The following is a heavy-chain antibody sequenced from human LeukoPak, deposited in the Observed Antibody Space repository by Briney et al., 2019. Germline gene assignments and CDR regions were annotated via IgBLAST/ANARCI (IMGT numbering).Heavy chain of an antibody. CDR3: ETARSSGWYRDY. D-gene: IGHD6-19*01. J-gene: IGHJ4*02. CDR2: ISSSSYI. CDR1: GFTLSSYS. V-gene: IGHV3-21*01. Sequence: RPGGSLRLSCAASGFTLSSYSMNWVRQAPGKGLEWVSSISSSSYIYYADSVKGRFTISRDNAENSLYLQMNSLRAEDTAVYYCETARSSGWYRDYWGQGTLVTVSS.